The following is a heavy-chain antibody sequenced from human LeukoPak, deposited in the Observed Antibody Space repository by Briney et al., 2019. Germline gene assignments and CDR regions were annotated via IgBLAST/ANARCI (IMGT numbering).Heavy chain of an antibody. CDR2: INPSGGST. J-gene: IGHJ5*02. D-gene: IGHD2-15*01. CDR3: ARGYCSGGSCYSKDYYNWFDP. CDR1: GYTFTSYY. V-gene: IGHV1-46*01. Sequence: ASVKVSCKASGYTFTSYYMHWVRQAPGQGLEWMGIINPSGGSTSYAQKFQGRVTMTRDTSTSTVYMELSGLRSEDTAVYYCARGYCSGGSCYSKDYYNWFDPWGQGTLVTVSS.